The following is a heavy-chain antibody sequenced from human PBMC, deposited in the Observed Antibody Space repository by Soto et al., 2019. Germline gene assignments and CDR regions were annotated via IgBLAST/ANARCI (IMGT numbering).Heavy chain of an antibody. CDR2: ISYDGSKQ. V-gene: IGHV3-30*18. CDR3: AKETTPKYYYGMDV. D-gene: IGHD4-4*01. Sequence: QVLLVESGGGVVQPGTSRGLSCEAFGFTFSSYAMHWVRQAPGKGLEWVAVISYDGSKQYYADSVRGRFTISRDDSKNTLYLQMSSLRPEDTAMYYCAKETTPKYYYGMDVWGRGTTVTVSS. J-gene: IGHJ6*02. CDR1: GFTFSSYA.